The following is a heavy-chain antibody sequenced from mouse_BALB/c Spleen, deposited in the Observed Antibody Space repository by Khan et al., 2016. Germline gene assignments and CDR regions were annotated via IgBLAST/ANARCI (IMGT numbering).Heavy chain of an antibody. J-gene: IGHJ1*01. V-gene: IGHV2-2*02. Sequence: QVQLKQSGPGLVQPSQSLSITCTVSGFSLTSYGVHWVRQSPGKGLEWLGVIWSGGSTDYNAAFISRLSISKDNSKGQVFLKMNSLQANDTAIYYCARKDRYGYVDVGGAGTTVTVSS. CDR3: ARKDRYGYVDV. CDR2: IWSGGST. D-gene: IGHD2-14*01. CDR1: GFSLTSYG.